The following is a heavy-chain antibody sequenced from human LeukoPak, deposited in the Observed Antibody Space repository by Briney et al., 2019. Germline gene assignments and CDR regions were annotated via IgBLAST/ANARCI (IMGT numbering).Heavy chain of an antibody. D-gene: IGHD3-3*01. V-gene: IGHV4-34*01. CDR3: ARFQQYYDFWSGYYTPAPHFDY. CDR2: INHSGST. CDR1: GGSFSGHY. Sequence: PSETLSLTCAVYGGSFSGHYWSWIRQPPGKGLEWIGEINHSGSTNYNPSLKSRVTISVDTSKNQFSLKLSSVTAADTAVYYCARFQQYYDFWSGYYTPAPHFDYWGQGTLVTVSS. J-gene: IGHJ4*02.